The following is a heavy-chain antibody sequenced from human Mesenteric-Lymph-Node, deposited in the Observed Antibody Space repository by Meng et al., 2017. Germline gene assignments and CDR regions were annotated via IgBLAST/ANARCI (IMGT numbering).Heavy chain of an antibody. V-gene: IGHV3-30*01. CDR2: ISYDGSNK. Sequence: GESLKISCAASGFTFSSYAMHWVRQAPGKGLEWVAVISYDGSNKYYADSVKGRFTISRDNSKNTLYLQMNSLRAEDTAVYYCARTGALDYWGQGTLVT. D-gene: IGHD7-27*01. CDR3: ARTGALDY. CDR1: GFTFSSYA. J-gene: IGHJ4*02.